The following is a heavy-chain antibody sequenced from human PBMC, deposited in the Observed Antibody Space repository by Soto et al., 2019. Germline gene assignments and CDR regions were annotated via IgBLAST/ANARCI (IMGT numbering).Heavy chain of an antibody. CDR3: AQRGATSSALGY. D-gene: IGHD2-2*01. CDR1: EFSLSTSEVG. J-gene: IGHJ4*02. CDR2: IYWDDDK. V-gene: IGHV2-5*02. Sequence: SGPTLVNPTQTLTLTCTFTEFSLSTSEVGVVWVRQPPGKALEWLALIYWDDDKRYSPSLKSRVTITKDASKKQVVLTLANVDATDTATYFCAQRGATSSALGYWGQGIQVTVSS.